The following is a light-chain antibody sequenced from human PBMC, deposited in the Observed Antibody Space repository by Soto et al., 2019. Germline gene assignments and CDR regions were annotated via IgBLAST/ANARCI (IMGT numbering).Light chain of an antibody. CDR2: DAS. Sequence: EILVTHSPATLSLSPGERATLSFRANESVSSYLACCQQKPGQAPRLLIYDASNRATGIPARFSGSGSGTEFTITISSIEPEDFAVYYCQQRSNGXGATFGGGTKV. CDR1: ESVSSY. V-gene: IGKV3-11*01. CDR3: QQRSNGXGAT. J-gene: IGKJ4*01.